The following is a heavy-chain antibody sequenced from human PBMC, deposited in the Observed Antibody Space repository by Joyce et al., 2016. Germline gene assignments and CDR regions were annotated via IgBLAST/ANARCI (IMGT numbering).Heavy chain of an antibody. CDR1: GYTFSSHW. V-gene: IGHV5-10-1*03. CDR2: VDPSDSYI. CDR3: ARHITSGVLLAFDV. D-gene: IGHD3-10*01. J-gene: IGHJ3*01. Sequence: EVQLVQSGAEVRKPGESLRISCKGVGYTFSSHWISWVRQVPGKGLELIGRVDPSDSYINSGPSFKCQFTFSVDVSVNTAYLKWSSLAASDSATFYCARHITSGVLLAFDVWGQGTTVIVSS.